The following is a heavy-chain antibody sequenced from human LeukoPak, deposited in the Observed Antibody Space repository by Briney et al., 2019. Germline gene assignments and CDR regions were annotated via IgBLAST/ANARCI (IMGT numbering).Heavy chain of an antibody. J-gene: IGHJ6*02. D-gene: IGHD3-9*01. CDR2: ISGSGGST. Sequence: GASLRLSCAASGFTFSSYAMSWVRQAPGKGLEWVSAISGSGGSTYYGDSVKGRFTISRDNSKNTLYLQMNSLRAEDTAVYYCAKSLYYDILTGDYSMDVWGQGTTVTVSS. V-gene: IGHV3-23*01. CDR1: GFTFSSYA. CDR3: AKSLYYDILTGDYSMDV.